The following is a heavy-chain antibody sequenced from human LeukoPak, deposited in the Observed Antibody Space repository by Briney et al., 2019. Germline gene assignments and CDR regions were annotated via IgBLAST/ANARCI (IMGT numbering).Heavy chain of an antibody. V-gene: IGHV3-53*01. CDR1: GSTVTSNH. D-gene: IGHD3-16*01. CDR3: AASRAAGGKTDY. J-gene: IGHJ4*02. Sequence: RGSLRLSCAVAGSTVTSNHVHWVRQAPGKGLEVVSIVYIPGQTYYTDSVRGRFSIFRDNSKNTVDLQMTSLRVDDTAVYYCAASRAAGGKTDYWGQGTLVTVSA. CDR2: VYIPGQT.